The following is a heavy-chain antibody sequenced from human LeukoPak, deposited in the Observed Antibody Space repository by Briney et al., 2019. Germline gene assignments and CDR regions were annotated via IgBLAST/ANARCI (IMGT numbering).Heavy chain of an antibody. V-gene: IGHV3-15*01. CDR3: TTDYYDSIYADY. CDR2: IKSKTDGGTT. J-gene: IGHJ4*02. Sequence: PGGSLRLSCAASGFTFSNAWMSWVRQAPGKGLEWVGRIKSKTDGGTTDYAAPVKGRFTISRDDSKNTLYLQMNSLKTEDTAVYYCTTDYYDSIYADYWGQGTLVTVSS. D-gene: IGHD3-22*01. CDR1: GFTFSNAW.